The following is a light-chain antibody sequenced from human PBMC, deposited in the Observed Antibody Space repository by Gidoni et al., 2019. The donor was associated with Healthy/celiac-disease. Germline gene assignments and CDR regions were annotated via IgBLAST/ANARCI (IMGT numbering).Light chain of an antibody. Sequence: AIRMTQSPSSLSASTGDRVTITCRASQGLSSYLAWYQQKPGKAPKLLIYAASTLESGVPSRFRGSGSGTDFTLTISCLQSEDFATYYCQQYYSYPRTFGQGTKVEIK. V-gene: IGKV1-8*01. CDR1: QGLSSY. J-gene: IGKJ1*01. CDR3: QQYYSYPRT. CDR2: AAS.